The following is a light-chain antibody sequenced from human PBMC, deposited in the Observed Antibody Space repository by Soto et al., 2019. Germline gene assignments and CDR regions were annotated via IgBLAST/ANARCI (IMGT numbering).Light chain of an antibody. J-gene: IGKJ1*01. Sequence: DIQLTQSPSFLSASVGDRVTITCRASQGITTFLAWYQQKPGKAPRLLIYAASTLQSGVPSRFSGSGSGTEFTLTISSLQAEDFASYYCQQLNTYPWTFGQGTNVDIK. CDR1: QGITTF. V-gene: IGKV1-9*01. CDR3: QQLNTYPWT. CDR2: AAS.